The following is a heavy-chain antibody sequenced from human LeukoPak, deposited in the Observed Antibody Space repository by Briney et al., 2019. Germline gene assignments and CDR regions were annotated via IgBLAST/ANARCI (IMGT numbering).Heavy chain of an antibody. CDR1: GVSIGSSSYY. D-gene: IGHD5-24*01. Sequence: SETLSLTCTVSGVSIGSSSYYWGWIRQPPGKGLEWIGSIYYSGSTYYNTSLTSRVTISVDTSKNQFSLKLSSVNDADTAVYYCASVEMATITGFDXWGQGNLVTV. CDR2: IYYSGST. J-gene: IGHJ4*02. V-gene: IGHV4-39*01. CDR3: ASVEMATITGFDX.